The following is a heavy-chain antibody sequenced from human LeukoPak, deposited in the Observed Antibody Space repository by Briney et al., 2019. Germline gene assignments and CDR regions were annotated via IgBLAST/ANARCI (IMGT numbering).Heavy chain of an antibody. D-gene: IGHD3-10*01. CDR2: INHSGST. CDR3: ARHGNYYGSGSYY. CDR1: GGSISTYY. J-gene: IGHJ4*02. Sequence: SETLSLTCTVSGGSISTYYWSWIRQPPGKGLEWIGEINHSGSTNYSPSLKSRVTISVDSSKNQFSLKLSSVTAADTAVYYCARHGNYYGSGSYYRGQGTLVTVSS. V-gene: IGHV4-34*01.